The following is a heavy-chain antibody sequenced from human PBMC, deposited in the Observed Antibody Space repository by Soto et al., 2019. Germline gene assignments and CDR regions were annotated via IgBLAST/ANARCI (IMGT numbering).Heavy chain of an antibody. D-gene: IGHD3-22*01. CDR2: IYSGGST. J-gene: IGHJ3*02. V-gene: IGHV3-53*04. CDR1: GFTVSSNY. CDR3: ARVGYYYDSSGYYYAFDI. Sequence: GGSLRLSCAASGFTVSSNYMSWVRQAPGKGLEWVSVIYSGGSTDYADSVKGRFTIYRHNSKNTLYLQMNSLRAEDTAVYYCARVGYYYDSSGYYYAFDIWGQGTMVTVSS.